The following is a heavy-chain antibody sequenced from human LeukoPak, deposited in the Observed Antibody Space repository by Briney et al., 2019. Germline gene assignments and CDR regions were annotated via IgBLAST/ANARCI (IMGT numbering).Heavy chain of an antibody. V-gene: IGHV3-21*01. Sequence: PGGSLRLSCAASGFTFSSYSMNWVRQAPGKGLEWVSSISSSSSYIYYADSVKGRFTISRDNAKNSLYLQMNSLRAEDTAVYYCARDRAGSYSGFDYWGQGTLVTVSS. D-gene: IGHD3-10*01. J-gene: IGHJ4*02. CDR1: GFTFSSYS. CDR2: ISSSSSYI. CDR3: ARDRAGSYSGFDY.